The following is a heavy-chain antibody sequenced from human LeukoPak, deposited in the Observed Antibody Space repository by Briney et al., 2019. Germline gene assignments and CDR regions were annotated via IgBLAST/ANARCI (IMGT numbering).Heavy chain of an antibody. J-gene: IGHJ5*02. CDR2: IYHSGST. V-gene: IGHV4-38-2*01. CDR3: ASPRGYYDSSGYLSNWFDP. Sequence: SETLSLTCAVSGYSISSGYYWGWIRQPPGKGLEWIGSIYHSGSTYYNPSLKSRVTISVDTSKNQFSLELSSVTAADTAVYYCASPRGYYDSSGYLSNWFDPWGQGTLVTVSS. CDR1: GYSISSGYY. D-gene: IGHD3-22*01.